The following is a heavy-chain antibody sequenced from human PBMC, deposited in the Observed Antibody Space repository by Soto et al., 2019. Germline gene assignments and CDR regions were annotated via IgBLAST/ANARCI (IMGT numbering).Heavy chain of an antibody. CDR1: GYTFTSYG. Sequence: QVQLVQSGAEVKKPGASVKVSCKASGYTFTSYGISWVRQAPGQGLEWMGWISAYNGNTNYAQKLQGRVTMTRDTSTSTAYMELRSLRSDDTAVYYCARDVGQLVPDYYDGMDVWGQGTTVTVS. V-gene: IGHV1-18*04. D-gene: IGHD6-6*01. CDR2: ISAYNGNT. CDR3: ARDVGQLVPDYYDGMDV. J-gene: IGHJ6*02.